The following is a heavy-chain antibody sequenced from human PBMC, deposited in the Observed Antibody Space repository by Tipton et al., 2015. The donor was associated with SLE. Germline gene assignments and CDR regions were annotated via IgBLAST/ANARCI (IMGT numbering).Heavy chain of an antibody. V-gene: IGHV4-59*01. D-gene: IGHD6-6*01. CDR3: PRVLYSSSFFDC. CDR1: GGFISRYY. Sequence: TLSLTCTVSGGFISRYYWSWIRQPPGKGLEWIGYIYYSGSTNYNPSLKSRVTISVDTSKNQFSLKLNSVTAADTAVYYCPRVLYSSSFFDCWGQGTRVTVSS. CDR2: IYYSGST. J-gene: IGHJ4*02.